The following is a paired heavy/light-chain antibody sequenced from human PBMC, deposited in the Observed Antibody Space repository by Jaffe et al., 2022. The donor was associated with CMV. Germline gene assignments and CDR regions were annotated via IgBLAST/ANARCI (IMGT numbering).Light chain of an antibody. CDR3: QQYGSSLF. CDR1: QSVSSSY. Sequence: EIVLTQSPGTLSLSPGERATLSCRASQSVSSSYLAWYQQKPGQAPRLLIYGASSRATGIPDRFSGSGSGTDFTLTISRLEPEDFAVYYCQQYGSSLFFGQGTRLEIK. CDR2: GAS. J-gene: IGKJ5*01. V-gene: IGKV3-20*01.
Heavy chain of an antibody. CDR2: IYYSGST. CDR3: ARQVGVRYDFWSGLLNYFDY. D-gene: IGHD3-3*01. CDR1: GGSISSSSYY. V-gene: IGHV4-39*01. Sequence: QLQLQESGPGLVKPSETLSLTCTVSGGSISSSSYYWGWIRQPPGKGLEWIGSIYYSGSTYYNPSLKSRVTISVDTSKNQFSLKLSSVTAADTAVYYCARQVGVRYDFWSGLLNYFDYWGQGTLVTVSS. J-gene: IGHJ4*02.